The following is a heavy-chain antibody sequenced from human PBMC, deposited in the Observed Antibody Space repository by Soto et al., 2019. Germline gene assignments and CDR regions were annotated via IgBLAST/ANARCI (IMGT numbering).Heavy chain of an antibody. Sequence: PSETLSLTCTVSGGSISSYYWSWIRQPPGKGLEWIGYIYYSGSTNYNPSLKSRVTISVDTSKNQFSLKLSSVTAADTAVYYCARDGAYGLNYYYYYGMDVWGQGTTVTVSS. D-gene: IGHD3-10*01. V-gene: IGHV4-59*01. CDR3: ARDGAYGLNYYYYYGMDV. J-gene: IGHJ6*02. CDR2: IYYSGST. CDR1: GGSISSYY.